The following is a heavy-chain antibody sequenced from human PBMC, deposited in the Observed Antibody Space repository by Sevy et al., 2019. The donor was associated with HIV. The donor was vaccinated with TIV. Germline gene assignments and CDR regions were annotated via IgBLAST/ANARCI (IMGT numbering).Heavy chain of an antibody. CDR1: GFIFNSYW. D-gene: IGHD5-12*01. CDR2: IKEDGSEE. Sequence: GGSLRLSCEGSGFIFNSYWMSWVRQAPWKGLEWVANIKEDGSEENYVDSVKGRFTISRDNAKNSVYLEMNSLRVEDTAVYFCASEYSFAAFFDYWGQGTRVTVSS. J-gene: IGHJ4*02. V-gene: IGHV3-7*01. CDR3: ASEYSFAAFFDY.